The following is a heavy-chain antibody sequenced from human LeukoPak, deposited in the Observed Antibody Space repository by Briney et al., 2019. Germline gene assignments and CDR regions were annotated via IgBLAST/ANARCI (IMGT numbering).Heavy chain of an antibody. V-gene: IGHV4-38-2*02. CDR1: GYSISSGYY. D-gene: IGHD2-15*01. CDR2: IYHSGST. J-gene: IGHJ6*03. Sequence: KPSETLSLTCTVSGYSISSGYYWGWIRQPPGKGLEWIGSIYHSGSTYYNPSLKSRVTISVDTSKNQFSLKLSSVTAADTAVYYCARTTEGYCRGRSCYSYYYYMDVWGKGTTVTVSS. CDR3: ARTTEGYCRGRSCYSYYYYMDV.